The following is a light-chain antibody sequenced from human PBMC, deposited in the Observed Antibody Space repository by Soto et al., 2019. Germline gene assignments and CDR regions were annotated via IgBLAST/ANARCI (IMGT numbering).Light chain of an antibody. CDR2: LGF. Sequence: DIVMTQSPLSLPVTPGEPASISCRSSQSLLQSNGYNYVHWYLQKPGQSPQLLIYLGFNRASGVPDRFSGSGSGTDFTLRISRVEAEDVGVYYCMQALQTPPTFGQGTKVDIK. V-gene: IGKV2-28*01. CDR3: MQALQTPPT. J-gene: IGKJ1*01. CDR1: QSLLQSNGYNY.